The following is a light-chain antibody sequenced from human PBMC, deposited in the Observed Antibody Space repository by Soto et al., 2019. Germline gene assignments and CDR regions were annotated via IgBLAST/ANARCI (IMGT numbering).Light chain of an antibody. Sequence: EIVLTQSPGTLSLSPGERATLSCRASQSVSSSYLAWYQQKPGQAPRLLICGASSSATGIPDRFSGSGSGTDFTLTISRLEPEDFAVYYCQQYGSSQWTFGQGTKVDIK. J-gene: IGKJ1*01. CDR3: QQYGSSQWT. CDR2: GAS. CDR1: QSVSSSY. V-gene: IGKV3-20*01.